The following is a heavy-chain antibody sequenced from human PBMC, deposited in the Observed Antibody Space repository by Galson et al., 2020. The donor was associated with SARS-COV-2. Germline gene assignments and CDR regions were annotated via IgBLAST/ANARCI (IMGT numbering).Heavy chain of an antibody. J-gene: IGHJ4*02. CDR3: VRDKLGDKFELDY. CDR1: GLSFTLHP. D-gene: IGHD3-16*01. V-gene: IGHV3-30*04. CDR2: SSYEGTQE. Sequence: LHGESLKISCAASGLSFTLHPMPWVRQAPGKGLEWVAVSSYEGTQEFYAAYVKGRFTISRDNSKSTLHLQMNGIRVDDTAVYFGVRDKLGDKFELDYWGQGTLVTVSS.